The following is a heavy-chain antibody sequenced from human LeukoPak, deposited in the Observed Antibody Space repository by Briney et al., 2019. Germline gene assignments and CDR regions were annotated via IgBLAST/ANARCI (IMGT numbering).Heavy chain of an antibody. V-gene: IGHV3-23*01. D-gene: IGHD3-22*01. Sequence: GGSLRLSCAASGFTFSSYAMSWVRQAPGKRLEWVSAISGSGGSTYYADSVKGRFTISRDNSKNTLYLQMNSLRAEDTAVYYCAKCPSPYYYDSSGYYYHNWIDPWGQGTLVTVSS. CDR1: GFTFSSYA. J-gene: IGHJ5*02. CDR3: AKCPSPYYYDSSGYYYHNWIDP. CDR2: ISGSGGST.